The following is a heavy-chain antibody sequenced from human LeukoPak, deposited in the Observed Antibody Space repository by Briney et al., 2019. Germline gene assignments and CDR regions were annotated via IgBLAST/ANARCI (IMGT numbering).Heavy chain of an antibody. Sequence: GGSLRLSCAASGFTFSSYEMNWVRQAPGKGLEWVSYISSSGSTIYYADSVKGRFTISRHNAKNSLYLQMNSLRAEGTAVYYCARESRFYMDVWGKGTTVTVSS. J-gene: IGHJ6*03. CDR2: ISSSGSTI. CDR3: ARESRFYMDV. V-gene: IGHV3-48*03. CDR1: GFTFSSYE.